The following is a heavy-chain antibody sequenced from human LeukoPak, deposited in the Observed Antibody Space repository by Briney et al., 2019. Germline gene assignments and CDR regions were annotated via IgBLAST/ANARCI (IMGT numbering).Heavy chain of an antibody. J-gene: IGHJ4*02. CDR1: GGSFSGYY. Sequence: PSETLSLTWAVYGGSFSGYYWSWIRQPPGKGLEWIGYIYHSGSTYYNPSLKSRVTISVDRSKNQFSLKLSSVTAADTAVYYCARGGSSTSFDYWGQGTLVTVSS. D-gene: IGHD2-2*01. V-gene: IGHV4-34*01. CDR3: ARGGSSTSFDY. CDR2: IYHSGST.